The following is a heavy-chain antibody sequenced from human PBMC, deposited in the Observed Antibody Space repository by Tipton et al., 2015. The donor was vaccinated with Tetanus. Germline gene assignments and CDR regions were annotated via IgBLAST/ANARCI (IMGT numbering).Heavy chain of an antibody. CDR3: ANKGGGDSDY. J-gene: IGHJ4*02. V-gene: IGHV3-7*01. Sequence: SLRLSCAASGLTFSTSWMTWVRQAPGKGLEWVANINQDESETYYVDSVKGRFTISRDNAKNSLYLQMNSLRAEDTAVYYCANKGGGDSDYWGQGALVTVSS. CDR2: INQDESET. CDR1: GLTFSTSW. D-gene: IGHD2-21*01.